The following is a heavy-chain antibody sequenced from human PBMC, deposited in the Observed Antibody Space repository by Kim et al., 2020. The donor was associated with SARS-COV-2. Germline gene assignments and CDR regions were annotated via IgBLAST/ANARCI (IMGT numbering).Heavy chain of an antibody. CDR2: IKSKTDGGTT. V-gene: IGHV3-15*01. CDR3: TTLLLWFGDAFDI. Sequence: GGSLRLSCAASGFTFSNAWMSWVRQAPGKGLEWVGRIKSKTDGGTTDYAAPVKGRFTISRDDSKNTLYLQMNSLKTEDTAVYYCTTLLLWFGDAFDIWGQGTMVTVAS. J-gene: IGHJ3*02. D-gene: IGHD3-10*01. CDR1: GFTFSNAW.